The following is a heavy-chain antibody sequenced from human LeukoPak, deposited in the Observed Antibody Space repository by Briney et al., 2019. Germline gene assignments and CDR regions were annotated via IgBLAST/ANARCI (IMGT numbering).Heavy chain of an antibody. CDR2: ISGSGGAT. D-gene: IGHD1-26*01. J-gene: IGHJ4*02. CDR3: ATEQWELKY. V-gene: IGHV3-23*01. Sequence: PGGSLRLSCAASGLTFYNSGMGWVRQAPGKGLEWVSAISGSGGATYYAASVKGQFIIHRHDSNNALYLQMNSLRAEDTAVYYCATEQWELKYWGQGTLVTVSS. CDR1: GLTFYNSG.